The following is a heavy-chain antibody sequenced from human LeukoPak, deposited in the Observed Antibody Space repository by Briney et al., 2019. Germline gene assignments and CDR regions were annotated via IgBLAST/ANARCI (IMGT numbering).Heavy chain of an antibody. J-gene: IGHJ4*02. Sequence: GGSLRLSCAASDFTVSTNYMTWVRQAPGKGLEWVSVIYSGGSTYYADSVKGRFTISRDNSKNTLYLQMSSLGAEDTAVYYCAKAHEIQVLRTPVSGYWGQGTLVTVSS. V-gene: IGHV3-53*01. CDR3: AKAHEIQVLRTPVSGY. CDR1: DFTVSTNY. D-gene: IGHD5-18*01. CDR2: IYSGGST.